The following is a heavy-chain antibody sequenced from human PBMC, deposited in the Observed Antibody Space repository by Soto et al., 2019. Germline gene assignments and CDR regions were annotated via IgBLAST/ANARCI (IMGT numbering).Heavy chain of an antibody. CDR2: IYYSGST. J-gene: IGHJ6*02. CDR3: AVGLYYDMLTGYSRAAYYYYYGMDV. V-gene: IGHV4-61*01. CDR1: GGSVSSGSYY. Sequence: SETLSLTCTVSGGSVSSGSYYWSWIRQPPGKGLEWIGYIYYSGSTNYNPSLKSRVTISVDTSTSTAYMELSSLRSEDTAVYYCAVGLYYDMLTGYSRAAYYYYYGMDVWGQGTTVTVSS. D-gene: IGHD3-9*01.